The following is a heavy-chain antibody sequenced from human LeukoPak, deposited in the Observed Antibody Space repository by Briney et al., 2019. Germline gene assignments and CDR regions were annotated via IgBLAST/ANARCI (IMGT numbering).Heavy chain of an antibody. V-gene: IGHV3-21*01. CDR2: ISSSSSYI. J-gene: IGHJ5*02. Sequence: GGSLRLSCATSGFTFSSYEMNWVRQARGKGLEWVSSISSSSSYIYYADSVKGRFTISRDNAKNSLYLQMNSLRAEDTAVYYCARAVAGTGWFDPWGQGTLVTVSS. D-gene: IGHD6-19*01. CDR1: GFTFSSYE. CDR3: ARAVAGTGWFDP.